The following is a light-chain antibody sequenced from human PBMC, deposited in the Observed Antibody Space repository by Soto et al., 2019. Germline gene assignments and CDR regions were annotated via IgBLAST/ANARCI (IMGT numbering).Light chain of an antibody. J-gene: IGLJ2*01. CDR1: KLGDKY. V-gene: IGLV3-1*01. CDR2: QDS. Sequence: YELTQPPSVSVSPGQTASITCSGDKLGDKYACWYQQKPGQSPVLVIYQDSKRPSGIPERFSGSNSGNTATLTISGTQAMDEADYYCQAWDSSTAVFGGGTKLTVL. CDR3: QAWDSSTAV.